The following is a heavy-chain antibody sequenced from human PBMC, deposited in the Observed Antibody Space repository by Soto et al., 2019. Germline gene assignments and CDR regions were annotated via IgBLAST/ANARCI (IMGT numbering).Heavy chain of an antibody. J-gene: IGHJ4*02. CDR3: ARTEQYSSSWYYDY. V-gene: IGHV3-30-3*01. CDR1: GFTFSSYA. CDR2: ISYDESNK. Sequence: QVQLVESGGGVVQPGRSLRLSCAASGFTFSSYAMHWVRQAPGKGLEWVAVISYDESNKYYADSVKGRFTISRDNSKNTLYLQMNSLRAEDTAVYYCARTEQYSSSWYYDYWGQGTLVTVSS. D-gene: IGHD6-13*01.